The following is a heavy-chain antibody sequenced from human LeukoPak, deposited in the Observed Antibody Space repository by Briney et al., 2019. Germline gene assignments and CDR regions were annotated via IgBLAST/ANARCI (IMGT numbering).Heavy chain of an antibody. Sequence: PGGSLRLSCAASGFTFSSYAMSWVRQAPGKGLEWVSAISGSGGSTYYADSVKGRFTISRDNSKNTLYLQMNSLRAEDTAVYYCAKEKLRFLEWPRFLFDPWGQGTLVTVSS. CDR1: GFTFSSYA. CDR3: AKEKLRFLEWPRFLFDP. D-gene: IGHD3-3*01. CDR2: ISGSGGST. V-gene: IGHV3-23*01. J-gene: IGHJ5*02.